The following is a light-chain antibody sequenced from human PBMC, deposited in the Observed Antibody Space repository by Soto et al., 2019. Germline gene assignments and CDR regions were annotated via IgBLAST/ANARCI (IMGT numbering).Light chain of an antibody. V-gene: IGKV4-1*01. J-gene: IGKJ1*01. Sequence: DIVMTQSPESLAVSLGERATINCKSSQSVLYSSNNKNYLNWYQQKPGQPPKLLIYWASIRESGVPDRFSGSGSETDFTLTISSLQAEDVAIYYCQQYYSTPRTFGQGTKVDIK. CDR2: WAS. CDR3: QQYYSTPRT. CDR1: QSVLYSSNNKNY.